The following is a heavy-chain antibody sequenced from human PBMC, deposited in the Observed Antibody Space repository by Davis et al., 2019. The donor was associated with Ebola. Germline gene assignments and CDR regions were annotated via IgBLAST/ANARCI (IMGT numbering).Heavy chain of an antibody. V-gene: IGHV1-8*03. Sequence: AASVKVSCKASGYTFTSYAMNWVRQAPGQGLEWMGWMNPNSGNTGYAQKFQGRVTITADKSTSTAYMELSSLRSEDTAVYYCARGLQLLYVWGQGTLVTVSS. CDR3: ARGLQLLYV. CDR1: GYTFTSYA. J-gene: IGHJ3*01. CDR2: MNPNSGNT. D-gene: IGHD2/OR15-2a*01.